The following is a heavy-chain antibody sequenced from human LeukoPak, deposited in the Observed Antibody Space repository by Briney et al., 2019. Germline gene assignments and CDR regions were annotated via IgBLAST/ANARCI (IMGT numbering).Heavy chain of an antibody. Sequence: GASVKVSCKASGYTFTSYAMHWVRQAAGQRLEWMGLINAGNGNTKYSQKFQGRVTMTRNTSISTAYMELSSLRSEDTAVYYCARSQYYDSSGYLAFDIWGQGTMVTVSS. J-gene: IGHJ3*02. CDR2: INAGNGNT. V-gene: IGHV1-3*01. CDR3: ARSQYYDSSGYLAFDI. D-gene: IGHD3-22*01. CDR1: GYTFTSYA.